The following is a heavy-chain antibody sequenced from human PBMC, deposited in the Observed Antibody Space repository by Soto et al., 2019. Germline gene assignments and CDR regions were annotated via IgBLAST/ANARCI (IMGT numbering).Heavy chain of an antibody. V-gene: IGHV3-48*03. J-gene: IGHJ4*02. CDR1: VFTFSNFE. CDR2: ISFRGTTT. Sequence: GSLRLSCAASVFTFSNFEINWVRQVPGKGLEWLSYISFRGTTTYYAGSVRGRFTISRDNAKNSVFLQMDSLRVEDTAIYYCVRDNSHIIVTPFDLWGQGTLVTVSS. CDR3: VRDNSHIIVTPFDL. D-gene: IGHD2-21*01.